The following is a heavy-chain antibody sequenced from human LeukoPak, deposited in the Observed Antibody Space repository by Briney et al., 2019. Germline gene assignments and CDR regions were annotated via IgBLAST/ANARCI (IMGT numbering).Heavy chain of an antibody. CDR2: IYHSGST. J-gene: IGHJ6*02. D-gene: IGHD6-13*01. CDR3: ARYSRNWYDGMDV. CDR1: GGSISSYY. V-gene: IGHV4-59*01. Sequence: SETLSLTCTVSGGSISSYYFNWVRQPPGKGLEWIGCIYHSGSTNYNPSLKSRVTISVDTSKNQFSLKLSSVTAADTAVYYCARYSRNWYDGMDVWGQGTTVAVSS.